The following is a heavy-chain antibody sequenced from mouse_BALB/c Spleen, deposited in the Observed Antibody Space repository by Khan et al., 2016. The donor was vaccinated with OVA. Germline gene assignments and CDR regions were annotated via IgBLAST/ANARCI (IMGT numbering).Heavy chain of an antibody. D-gene: IGHD2-2*01. V-gene: IGHV1S135*01. CDR1: GYSFTSYY. CDR2: IDPFSGGT. CDR3: TRHVYVAWFTY. J-gene: IGHJ3*01. Sequence: EVQLQESGPELMKPGASVKISCKASGYSFTSYYIHWVMQSHGKSLEWIGYIDPFSGGTTYNQKFKGKATLTVDKSSSTAYIHFSTLTSEDSAVYYYTRHVYVAWFTYWGQGTLVTVSA.